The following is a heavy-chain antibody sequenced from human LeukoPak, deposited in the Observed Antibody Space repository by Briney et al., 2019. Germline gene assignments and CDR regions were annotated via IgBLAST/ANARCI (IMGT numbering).Heavy chain of an antibody. CDR2: IYYSGST. V-gene: IGHV4-59*01. Sequence: PSETLSLTCTVSGGSISSYYWSWIRQPPGKGLEWIGYIYYSGSTNYNPSLKSRVTISVDTSKNQFSLKLSSVTAADTAVYYCARGGYSGYDYLWYWGQGTLVTVSS. D-gene: IGHD5-12*01. CDR3: ARGGYSGYDYLWY. J-gene: IGHJ4*02. CDR1: GGSISSYY.